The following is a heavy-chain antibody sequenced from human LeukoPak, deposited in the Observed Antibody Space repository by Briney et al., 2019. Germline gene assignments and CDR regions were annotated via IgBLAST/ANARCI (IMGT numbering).Heavy chain of an antibody. V-gene: IGHV3-73*01. CDR2: IRSKANSYAT. D-gene: IGHD2-15*01. CDR3: TRLPGDCSGGSCYSNYFDY. CDR1: GFTFSGSA. Sequence: GFLKLSCAASGFTFSGSAMHWVRQASGKGLEGVGRIRSKANSYATAYAASVKGRFTISRDDSKNTAYLQMNSLKTEDTAVYYCTRLPGDCSGGSCYSNYFDYWGQGTLVTVSS. J-gene: IGHJ4*02.